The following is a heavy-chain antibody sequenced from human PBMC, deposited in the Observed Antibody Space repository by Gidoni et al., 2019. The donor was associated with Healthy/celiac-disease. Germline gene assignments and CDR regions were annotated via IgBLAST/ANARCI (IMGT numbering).Heavy chain of an antibody. CDR1: GLTFSSYS. V-gene: IGHV3-21*01. CDR2: ISSCTGYI. D-gene: IGHD6-13*01. J-gene: IGHJ3*02. CDR3: ARDSSSWPDAFDI. Sequence: EVQLVESGGGLVKHGGSLRLSCAASGLTFSSYSMHWVRQDPGKGLEWVPSISSCTGYIYYADSVKGRFTISRDNAKNSLYLQMNSLRAEDTAVYYCARDSSSWPDAFDIWGQGTMVTVSS.